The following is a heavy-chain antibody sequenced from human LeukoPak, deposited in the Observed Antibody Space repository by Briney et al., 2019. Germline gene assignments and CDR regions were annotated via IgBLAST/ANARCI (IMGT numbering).Heavy chain of an antibody. J-gene: IGHJ4*02. Sequence: GGSLRLSCAASGFTFSSYWMHWVRQAPGKGLVWVSRINSDGSSTSYADSVKGRFTISRDNAKNTLYLQMNSLRAEDTAVYYCAREGGYGSFDYWGQGTLVTVSS. V-gene: IGHV3-74*01. CDR1: GFTFSSYW. D-gene: IGHD6-25*01. CDR3: AREGGYGSFDY. CDR2: INSDGSST.